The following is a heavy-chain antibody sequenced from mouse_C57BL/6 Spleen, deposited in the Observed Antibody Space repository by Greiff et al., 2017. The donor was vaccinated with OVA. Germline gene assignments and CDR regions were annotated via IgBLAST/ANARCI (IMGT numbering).Heavy chain of an antibody. CDR3: ARIGDYYGSSLHYVDY. CDR1: GFSLSTFGMG. Sequence: QVTLKVSGPGILQPSQTLSLTCSFSGFSLSTFGMGVGWIRQPSGKGLEWLAHIWWDDVKYYNPALKSRLTISKDTSKNQVFLKNANVDTADTATYYCARIGDYYGSSLHYVDYWGQGTTLTVSS. CDR2: IWWDDVK. V-gene: IGHV8-8*01. J-gene: IGHJ2*01. D-gene: IGHD1-1*01.